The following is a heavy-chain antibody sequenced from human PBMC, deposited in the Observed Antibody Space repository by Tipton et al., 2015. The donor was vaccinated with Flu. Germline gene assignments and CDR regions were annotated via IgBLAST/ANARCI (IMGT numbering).Heavy chain of an antibody. Sequence: TLSLTCTVSGYSISTRYYWGWIRQPPGKGLEWIGCVYHGGTTYYNPSLKSRVAISLDTFKNQFSLKLTSVTAADTAVYYCATTTYFYGSGSHVYWGQGTLVTVSS. CDR2: VYHGGTT. CDR3: ATTTYFYGSGSHVY. D-gene: IGHD3-10*01. V-gene: IGHV4-38-2*02. J-gene: IGHJ4*02. CDR1: GYSISTRYY.